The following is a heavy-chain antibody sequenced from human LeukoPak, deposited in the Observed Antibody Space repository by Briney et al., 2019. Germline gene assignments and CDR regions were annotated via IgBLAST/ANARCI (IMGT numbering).Heavy chain of an antibody. CDR1: GYSFTDDY. Sequence: ASVKVSRKTSGYSFTDDYMNWVRQAPGQGLEWMGWINPNNGDTNYAQKFQGRVTMTRDTSIDTAYMELSSLRSDDTAVYYCARDDAEMATPWGQGTLLIVSS. V-gene: IGHV1-2*02. J-gene: IGHJ5*02. D-gene: IGHD5-24*01. CDR3: ARDDAEMATP. CDR2: INPNNGDT.